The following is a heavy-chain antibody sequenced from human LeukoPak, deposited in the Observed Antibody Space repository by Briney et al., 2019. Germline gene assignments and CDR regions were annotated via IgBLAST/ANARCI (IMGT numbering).Heavy chain of an antibody. Sequence: GGSLRLSCAASGFTFSSYGMHWVRQAPGKGLEWVAVISYDGSNKYYADSVKGRFTISRDSSKNTLFLHMNTLRAEDTAIYYCAKDRTVGASYWYFDLWGRGTLVTVSS. CDR2: ISYDGSNK. CDR3: AKDRTVGASYWYFDL. D-gene: IGHD1-26*01. CDR1: GFTFSSYG. V-gene: IGHV3-33*05. J-gene: IGHJ2*01.